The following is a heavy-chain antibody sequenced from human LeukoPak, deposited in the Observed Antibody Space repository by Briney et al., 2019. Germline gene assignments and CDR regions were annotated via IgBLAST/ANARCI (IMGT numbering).Heavy chain of an antibody. CDR3: ARLYTSFRAFDI. J-gene: IGHJ3*02. Sequence: SETLSLTCTVSGVSISSGDYYWSWIRQHPGKGLEWIGYIYYSGSTYYNPSLKSRVTISVDTSKNQFSLKLSSVTAADTAVYYCARLYTSFRAFDIWGQGTMVTVSS. CDR2: IYYSGST. D-gene: IGHD6-6*01. CDR1: GVSISSGDYY. V-gene: IGHV4-31*03.